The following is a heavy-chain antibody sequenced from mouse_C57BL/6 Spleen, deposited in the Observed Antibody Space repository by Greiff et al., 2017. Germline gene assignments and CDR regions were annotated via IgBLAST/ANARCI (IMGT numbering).Heavy chain of an antibody. V-gene: IGHV10-1*01. CDR1: GFSFNTYA. CDR2: IRSKSNNYAT. Sequence: EVKLVESGGGLVQPKGSLKLSCAASGFSFNTYAMNWVRQAPGKGLEWVARIRSKSNNYATYYADSVKDRFTISRDDSESMLYLQMNNLKTEDTAMYYCVRELTGWYYFDYWGQGTTLTVSS. CDR3: VRELTGWYYFDY. J-gene: IGHJ2*01. D-gene: IGHD4-1*01.